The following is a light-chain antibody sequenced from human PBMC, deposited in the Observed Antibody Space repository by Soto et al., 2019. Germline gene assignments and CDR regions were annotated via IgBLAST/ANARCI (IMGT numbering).Light chain of an antibody. Sequence: EIVLTQSPGTLSLSPGESAALSCRASQSVTSNYLVWYRQKPGQAPRLLIYGVSSRAAGIPDRFSGSGSGTDFTLTITRVVPEDSAVYYCQQHSNSPWTFCQGTKVDIK. V-gene: IGKV3-20*01. CDR1: QSVTSNY. CDR2: GVS. CDR3: QQHSNSPWT. J-gene: IGKJ1*01.